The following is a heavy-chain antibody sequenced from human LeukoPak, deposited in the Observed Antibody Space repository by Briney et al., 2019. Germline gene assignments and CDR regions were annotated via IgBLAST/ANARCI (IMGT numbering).Heavy chain of an antibody. CDR1: GFTFDDYA. Sequence: PGRSLRLSCAASGFTFDDYAMHLVRQAPGKGLEWVSGISWNSGSIGYADSVKGRFTISRDNAKNSLYLQMNSLRAEDTALYYCAKGRQQLARVLDYWGQGTLVTVSS. V-gene: IGHV3-9*01. J-gene: IGHJ4*02. D-gene: IGHD6-13*01. CDR3: AKGRQQLARVLDY. CDR2: ISWNSGSI.